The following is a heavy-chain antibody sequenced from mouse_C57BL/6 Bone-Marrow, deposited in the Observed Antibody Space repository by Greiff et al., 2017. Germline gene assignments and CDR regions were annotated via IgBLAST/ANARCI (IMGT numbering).Heavy chain of an antibody. Sequence: VQLQQPGAELVKPGASVKMSCKASGYTFTSYWITWVQQWPGHGLEWIGDIYPGSGSTNYNEKFQSKATLTADTSSSTAYRQLISLPSEDSAVYYCARPLRAVDYWGQGTSVTVSS. CDR1: GYTFTSYW. V-gene: IGHV1-55*01. J-gene: IGHJ4*01. CDR3: ARPLRAVDY. CDR2: IYPGSGST.